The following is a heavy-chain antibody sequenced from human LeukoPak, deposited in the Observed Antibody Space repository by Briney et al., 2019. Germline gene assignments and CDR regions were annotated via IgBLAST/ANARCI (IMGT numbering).Heavy chain of an antibody. CDR3: AKRNLYYDSSGYDY. J-gene: IGHJ4*02. V-gene: IGHV3-23*01. Sequence: GGSLRLSCAASGFTFSSYGMSWVRQAPGKGLEWVSAISGSGGSTYYADSVKVRFTISRDNSKNTLYLQMNSLRAEDTAVYYCAKRNLYYDSSGYDYWGQGTLVTVSS. CDR2: ISGSGGST. CDR1: GFTFSSYG. D-gene: IGHD3-22*01.